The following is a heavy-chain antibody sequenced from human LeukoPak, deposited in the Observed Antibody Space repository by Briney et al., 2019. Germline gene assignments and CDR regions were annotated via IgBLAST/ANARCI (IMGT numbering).Heavy chain of an antibody. CDR3: ARLNSSGWYSFDY. J-gene: IGHJ4*02. Sequence: PSETLSLTCTVSGGSISSYYWSWIRQPPGKGLKWIGYIYYSGSTNYNPSLKSRVTISVDTSKNQFSLKLSSVTAADTAVYYCARLNSSGWYSFDYWGQGTLVTVSS. CDR2: IYYSGST. D-gene: IGHD6-19*01. CDR1: GGSISSYY. V-gene: IGHV4-59*08.